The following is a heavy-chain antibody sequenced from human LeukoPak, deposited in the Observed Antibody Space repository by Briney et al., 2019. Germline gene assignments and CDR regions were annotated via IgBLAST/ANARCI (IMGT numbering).Heavy chain of an antibody. J-gene: IGHJ6*02. Sequence: GGSLRLSCAASGFTFSNAWMSWVRQAPGKGLEWVGRIKSKTDGGTTDYAAPVKGRFTISRDDSKNTLYLQMNSLKTEDTAVYYCTTAIGEGVIDCLYYYYGMDVWGQGTTVTVSS. V-gene: IGHV3-15*01. CDR2: IKSKTDGGTT. CDR1: GFTFSNAW. CDR3: TTAIGEGVIDCLYYYYGMDV. D-gene: IGHD3-10*01.